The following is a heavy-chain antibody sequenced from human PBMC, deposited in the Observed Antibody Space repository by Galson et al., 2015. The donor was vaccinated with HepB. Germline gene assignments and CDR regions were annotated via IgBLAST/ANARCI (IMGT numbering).Heavy chain of an antibody. Sequence: SLRLSCAASGFTFSSYAMSWVRQAPGKGLEWVSAISGSGGSTYYADSVKGRFTISRDNSKNTLYLQMNSLRAEDTAVYYCAKGLGAAEDIDYWGQGTLVTVSS. CDR1: GFTFSSYA. V-gene: IGHV3-23*01. D-gene: IGHD2-15*01. J-gene: IGHJ4*02. CDR3: AKGLGAAEDIDY. CDR2: ISGSGGST.